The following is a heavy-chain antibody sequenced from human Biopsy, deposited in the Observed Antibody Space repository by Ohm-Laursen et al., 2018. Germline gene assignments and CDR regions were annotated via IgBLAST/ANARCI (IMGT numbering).Heavy chain of an antibody. CDR3: ARDYDTSGYYYVS. CDR1: GGSFSGYY. CDR2: IFYRGST. J-gene: IGHJ5*02. D-gene: IGHD3-22*01. V-gene: IGHV4-39*01. Sequence: TLSLTCTVSGGSFSGYYWGWIRQPPGKGLEWIGSIFYRGSTHYKPSLKSRVNISVDTSKNQFSLKLNSVTAADTAVYYCARDYDTSGYYYVSWGQGTLVTVSS.